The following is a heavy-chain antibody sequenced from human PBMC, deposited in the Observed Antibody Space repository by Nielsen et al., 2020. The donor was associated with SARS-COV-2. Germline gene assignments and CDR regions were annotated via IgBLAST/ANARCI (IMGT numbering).Heavy chain of an antibody. Sequence: GGSLRLSCAASGFTFSSYWMSWVRQAPGKGLEWVANIKQDGSEKYYVDSVKGRFTISRDNAKNSLYLQMNSLRAEDTAVCYCARDRSYGDFHYYYYMDVWGKGTTVTVSS. CDR1: GFTFSSYW. V-gene: IGHV3-7*03. D-gene: IGHD4-17*01. CDR3: ARDRSYGDFHYYYYMDV. CDR2: IKQDGSEK. J-gene: IGHJ6*03.